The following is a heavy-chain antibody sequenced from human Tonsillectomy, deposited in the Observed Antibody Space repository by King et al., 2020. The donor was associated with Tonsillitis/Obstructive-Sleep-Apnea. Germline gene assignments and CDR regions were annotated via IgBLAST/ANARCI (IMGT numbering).Heavy chain of an antibody. Sequence: VQLVESGGGLVKPVGSLRLSCAASGFTFSNAWMSWVRQAPGKGLEWVGRIKSKTDGGTTDYAAPVKGRFTISRDDSKNTLYLQMNSLKTEDTAVYYCTTDLENTIFGVATWDYWGQGTLVTVSS. CDR3: TTDLENTIFGVATWDY. J-gene: IGHJ4*02. CDR2: IKSKTDGGTT. D-gene: IGHD3-3*01. V-gene: IGHV3-15*01. CDR1: GFTFSNAW.